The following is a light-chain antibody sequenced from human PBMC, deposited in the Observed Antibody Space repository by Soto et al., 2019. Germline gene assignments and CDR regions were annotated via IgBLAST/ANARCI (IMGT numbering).Light chain of an antibody. CDR1: QSISSSS. J-gene: IGKJ2*01. V-gene: IGKV3D-20*02. CDR3: QQRSNWPT. CDR2: GAS. Sequence: EIVLTQSPGTLSLSPGERATLSCRASQSISSSSLAWYQQKRGQAPRLLIYGASRRATGIPDTFSGSGSGTDFTLTISRLEPEDFAVYYCQQRSNWPTFGQGTKVDIK.